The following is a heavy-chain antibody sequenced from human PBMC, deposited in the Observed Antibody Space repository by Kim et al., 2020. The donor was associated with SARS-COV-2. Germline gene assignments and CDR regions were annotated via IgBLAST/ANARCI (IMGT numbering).Heavy chain of an antibody. D-gene: IGHD6-19*01. CDR3: ARDWRYSSGWYAY. J-gene: IGHJ4*02. V-gene: IGHV3-7*03. Sequence: YVDSVKGRFTISRDNAKNSLYLQMNSLRAEDTAVYYCARDWRYSSGWYAYWGQGTLVTVSS.